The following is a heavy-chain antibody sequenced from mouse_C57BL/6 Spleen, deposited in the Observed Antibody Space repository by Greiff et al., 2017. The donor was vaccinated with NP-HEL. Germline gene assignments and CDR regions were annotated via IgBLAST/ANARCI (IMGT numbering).Heavy chain of an antibody. CDR3: ARMNVGYSWYFDF. J-gene: IGHJ1*03. CDR1: GYTFTSCG. V-gene: IGHV1-59*01. CDR2: IDPSDSYT. D-gene: IGHD2-3*01. Sequence: VQLQQPGAELVRPGTSVKLSCKASGYTFTSCGMHWVKQRPGQGLEWIGVIDPSDSYTNYNQKFKGKATLTVDTSSSTAYMQISILTSEDSAVYYCARMNVGYSWYFDFWGTGTTVTVSS.